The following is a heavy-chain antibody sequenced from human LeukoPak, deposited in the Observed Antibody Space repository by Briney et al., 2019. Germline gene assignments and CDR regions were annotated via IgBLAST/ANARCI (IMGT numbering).Heavy chain of an antibody. CDR1: GFTFSSHG. Sequence: GGSLRLSCAASGFTFSSHGMYWVRQAPGKGLEWVAVIWYDGSYKYYGDSVRGRFTISRDNSENMLYLQMNSLRVEDTAIYYCARWGEGSRLDHWGQGTLVTVSA. V-gene: IGHV3-33*01. CDR3: ARWGEGSRLDH. CDR2: IWYDGSYK. J-gene: IGHJ4*02. D-gene: IGHD6-13*01.